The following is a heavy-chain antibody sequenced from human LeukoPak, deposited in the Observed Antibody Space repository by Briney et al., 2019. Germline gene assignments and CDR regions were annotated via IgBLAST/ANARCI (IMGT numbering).Heavy chain of an antibody. CDR1: GFTFSGYN. V-gene: IGHV3-30*02. CDR3: ARDNWGSRFDP. J-gene: IGHJ5*02. Sequence: PGGSLRLSCAASGFTFSGYNMHWVRQAPGKGLEWEAFIRSDGNNECYADSVKGRFTVSRDNSKNTLYFQMNGLRADDTALYYCARDNWGSRFDPWGQGTLVTVAS. D-gene: IGHD7-27*01. CDR2: IRSDGNNE.